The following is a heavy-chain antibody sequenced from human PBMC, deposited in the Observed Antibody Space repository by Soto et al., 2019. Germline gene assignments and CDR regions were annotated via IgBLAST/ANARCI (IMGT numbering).Heavy chain of an antibody. Sequence: SETLSLTCAVYGGSFSGYYWSWIRQPPGKGLEWIGEINHSGSTNYNPSLKSRVTISVDTSKNQFSLKLSSVTAADTAVYYCARDYYGSGSYFEYWGQGTLVTVS. CDR2: INHSGST. V-gene: IGHV4-34*01. CDR3: ARDYYGSGSYFEY. CDR1: GGSFSGYY. D-gene: IGHD3-10*01. J-gene: IGHJ4*02.